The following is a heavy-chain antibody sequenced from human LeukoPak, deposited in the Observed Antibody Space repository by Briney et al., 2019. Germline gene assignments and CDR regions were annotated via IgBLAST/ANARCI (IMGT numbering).Heavy chain of an antibody. Sequence: GGSLRLSCAASGFSFSDYTMNWVRLAPGKGLEWVSSISGSSNYICYADSVKGRFTISRGNAKNSLYLQMNSLRVEDTAVYYCARDESGDNDAFDIWGRGTMVTVSS. CDR1: GFSFSDYT. CDR2: ISGSSNYI. J-gene: IGHJ3*02. V-gene: IGHV3-21*01. CDR3: ARDESGDNDAFDI. D-gene: IGHD2-21*01.